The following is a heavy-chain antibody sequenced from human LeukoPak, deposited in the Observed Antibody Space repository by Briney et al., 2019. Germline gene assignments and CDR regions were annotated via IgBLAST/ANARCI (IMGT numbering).Heavy chain of an antibody. J-gene: IGHJ4*02. CDR2: IYYSGST. CDR3: ARGFDSKSTYFDY. D-gene: IGHD5-12*01. CDR1: GGSISNYY. V-gene: IGHV4-59*01. Sequence: SETLSLTCTVSGGSISNYYWNWLRQHPGKGLEWIGYIYYSGSTNYNPSLKSRVTMSLDTSKNQFSLRLTSVTAADTAVYYCARGFDSKSTYFDYWGQGTLVTVSS.